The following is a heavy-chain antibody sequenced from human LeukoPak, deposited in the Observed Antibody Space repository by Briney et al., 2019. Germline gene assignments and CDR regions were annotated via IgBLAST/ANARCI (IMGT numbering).Heavy chain of an antibody. Sequence: PGGSLRLSCAGSGFIVSDYEMNWVRQAPGKGREWVSYISSSGRKIYYADSVKGRFTISRDNAKNSLYLQMNSLTADDTPIYYCARGPRDPTEYCSRGACAPTFEVWGQGALVTVSS. CDR2: ISSSGRKI. V-gene: IGHV3-48*03. J-gene: IGHJ4*02. D-gene: IGHD2-15*01. CDR3: ARGPRDPTEYCSRGACAPTFEV. CDR1: GFIVSDYE.